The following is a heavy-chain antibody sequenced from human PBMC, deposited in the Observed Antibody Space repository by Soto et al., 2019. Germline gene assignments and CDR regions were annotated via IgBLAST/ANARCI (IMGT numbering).Heavy chain of an antibody. V-gene: IGHV4-30-4*01. CDR3: ARGRYCLTGRCFPNWLDS. CDR2: IYKSATT. Sequence: SETLSLTCSVSGDSISNLDYFWAWIRQPPGQALEYIGYIYKSATTYYNPSFESRVAISVDTSKSQFSLNVTSVTAADTAVYFCARGRYCLTGRCFPNWLDSWGQGALVTVYS. D-gene: IGHD7-27*01. J-gene: IGHJ5*01. CDR1: GDSISNLDYF.